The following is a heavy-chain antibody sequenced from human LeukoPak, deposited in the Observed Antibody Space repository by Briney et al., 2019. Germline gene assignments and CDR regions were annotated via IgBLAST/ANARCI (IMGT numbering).Heavy chain of an antibody. CDR1: GFTFSSYS. V-gene: IGHV3-48*01. Sequence: GGSLRLSCAASGFTFSSYSMNWVRQAPGKGLEWVSYISSSSSTIYYADSVKGRFTISRDNAKNSLYLQMNSLRAEDTAVYYCARDPGVVPAAMYHYYYYMDGWGKGTTVTVSS. D-gene: IGHD2-2*01. CDR3: ARDPGVVPAAMYHYYYYMDG. J-gene: IGHJ6*03. CDR2: ISSSSSTI.